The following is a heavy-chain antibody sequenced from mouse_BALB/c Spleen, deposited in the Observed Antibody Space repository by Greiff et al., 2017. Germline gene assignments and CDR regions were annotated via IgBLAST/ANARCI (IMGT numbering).Heavy chain of an antibody. CDR2: IWTGGGT. V-gene: IGHV2-9-2*01. J-gene: IGHJ4*01. Sequence: VQGVESGPGLVAPSQSLSITCTVSGFSLTSYDISWIRQPPGKGLEWLGVIWTGGGTNYNSAFMSRLSISKDNSKSQVFLKMNSLQTDDTAIYYCVRRGIYYYGSSLAMDYWGQGTSVTVSS. CDR3: VRRGIYYYGSSLAMDY. D-gene: IGHD1-1*01. CDR1: GFSLTSYD.